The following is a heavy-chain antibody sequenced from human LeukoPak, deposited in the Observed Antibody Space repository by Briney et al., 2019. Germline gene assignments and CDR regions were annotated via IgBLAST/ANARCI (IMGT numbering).Heavy chain of an antibody. J-gene: IGHJ4*02. D-gene: IGHD6-19*01. CDR2: FGPEDGET. Sequence: ASVKVSCKVSGYTLTELSMHWVRQAPGKGLEWMGGFGPEDGETIYAQKFQGRVTMTEDTSTDTAYMELSSLRSEDTAVYYCATGLYSSGWYETLYYFDYWGQGTLVTVSS. V-gene: IGHV1-24*01. CDR1: GYTLTELS. CDR3: ATGLYSSGWYETLYYFDY.